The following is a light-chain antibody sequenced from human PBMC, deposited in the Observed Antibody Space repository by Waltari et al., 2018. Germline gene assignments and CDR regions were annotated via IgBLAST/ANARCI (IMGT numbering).Light chain of an antibody. CDR1: QSISSSY. J-gene: IGKJ1*01. CDR2: GAS. V-gene: IGKV3-20*01. Sequence: EIVLPQSPGTLSLSPGERATLSCRASQSISSSYFAWYQQKPGQAPRLLIYGASSRATGIPDRFSGSASATDFTLTISRLEPEDFALYYCQQYGSSPQTFGQGTKVEVK. CDR3: QQYGSSPQT.